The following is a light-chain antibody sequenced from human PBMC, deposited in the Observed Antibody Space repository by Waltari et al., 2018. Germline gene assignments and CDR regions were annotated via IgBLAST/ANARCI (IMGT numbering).Light chain of an antibody. CDR1: QTIYNA. CDR2: DTS. V-gene: IGKV1-39*01. J-gene: IGKJ2*01. Sequence: TCRASQTIYNALNWYQHKPGKAPKLLISDTSTLQSGVPSRFSGRGSGTEFTLTISRLQPEDFGTYYCHQSYTLPYTFGQGTKLDI. CDR3: HQSYTLPYT.